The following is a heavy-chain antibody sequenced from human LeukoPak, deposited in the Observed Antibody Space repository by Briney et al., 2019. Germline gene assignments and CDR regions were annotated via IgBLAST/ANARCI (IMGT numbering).Heavy chain of an antibody. J-gene: IGHJ6*03. CDR3: ARNINSGHDLSYEYYYMDV. CDR1: GYSFYSYG. V-gene: IGHV1-18*01. Sequence: GASVKVSCKASGYSFYSYGITWVRQAPGQRFEWMGWISGYNGKTDYSQKFRGRVTMTTDTSTSTAYLEVRSLRSDDTAVYYCARNINSGHDLSYEYYYMDVWGKGTTVTVSS. CDR2: ISGYNGKT. D-gene: IGHD5-12*01.